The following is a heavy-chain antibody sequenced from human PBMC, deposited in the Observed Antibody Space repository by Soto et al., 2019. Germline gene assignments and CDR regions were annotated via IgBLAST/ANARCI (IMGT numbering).Heavy chain of an antibody. D-gene: IGHD1-26*01. J-gene: IGHJ5*02. CDR1: GFTFTGNW. Sequence: EVQLVESGGGLVQPGGSLRLSCAASGFTFTGNWMHWVRQGPGKGLVWVARINRDGTATTYADSVTGRFTISRDNSKNTLYLQMNSLGAEDTAVYYCATVGTGSYNWFDPWGQGTMATVSS. CDR2: INRDGTAT. V-gene: IGHV3-74*01. CDR3: ATVGTGSYNWFDP.